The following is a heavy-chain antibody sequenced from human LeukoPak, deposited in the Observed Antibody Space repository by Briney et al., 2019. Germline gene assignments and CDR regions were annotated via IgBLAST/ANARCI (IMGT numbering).Heavy chain of an antibody. Sequence: PETLSLTCTVSGGSISSSSYYWGWIRQPPGKGLEWIGSIYYSGSTYYNPSLKSRVTISVDTSKNQFSLKLSSVTAADTAVYYCAREIGESGWYLRQFGYWGQGTLVTVSS. CDR1: GGSISSSSYY. CDR2: IYYSGST. D-gene: IGHD6-19*01. J-gene: IGHJ4*02. V-gene: IGHV4-39*07. CDR3: AREIGESGWYLRQFGY.